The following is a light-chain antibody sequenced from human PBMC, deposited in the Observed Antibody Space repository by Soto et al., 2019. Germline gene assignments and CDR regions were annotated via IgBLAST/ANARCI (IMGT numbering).Light chain of an antibody. CDR1: RTSSSW. CDR2: KAS. J-gene: IGKJ1*01. CDR3: QHYNSYSEA. V-gene: IGKV1-5*03. Sequence: DIQMTQPPSHLPGSVGERLIIACRASRTSSSWLAWYQQKPGKAPKLLIYKASTLKSGVPSRFSGSGSGTEFTLTISSLQPDDFATYYCQHYNSYSEAFGQGTKVDIK.